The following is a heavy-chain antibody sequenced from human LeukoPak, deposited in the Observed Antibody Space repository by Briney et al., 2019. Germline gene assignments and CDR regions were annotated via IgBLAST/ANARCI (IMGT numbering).Heavy chain of an antibody. V-gene: IGHV3-9*01. CDR2: ISWNSGSI. CDR1: GFTFSSYA. Sequence: GGSLRLSCAASGFTFSSYAMSWVREAPGKGLERVSGISWNSGSIGYADSVKGRFTISRDNAKNSLYLQMNSLRAEDTALYYCAKGGSSGWYHLFDYWGQGTLVTVSS. CDR3: AKGGSSGWYHLFDY. J-gene: IGHJ4*02. D-gene: IGHD6-19*01.